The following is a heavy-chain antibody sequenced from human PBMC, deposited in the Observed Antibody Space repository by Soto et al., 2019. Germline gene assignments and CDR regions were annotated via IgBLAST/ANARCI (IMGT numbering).Heavy chain of an antibody. Sequence: GGSVRLSCAASGFTFSSYAMGWVRRAPGKGPEWVSVISGKGDSTHYADFVKGRFTISRDNSKNTLYLQMSSLRAEDTAVYYCVKKFRPGADDDLDVSGTAAMVTVS. CDR3: VKKFRPGADDDLDV. V-gene: IGHV3-23*01. CDR2: ISGKGDST. CDR1: GFTFSSYA. D-gene: IGHD1-26*01. J-gene: IGHJ3*01.